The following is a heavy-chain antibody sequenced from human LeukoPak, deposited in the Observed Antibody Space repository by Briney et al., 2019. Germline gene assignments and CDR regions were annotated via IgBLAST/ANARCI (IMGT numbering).Heavy chain of an antibody. D-gene: IGHD4-17*01. CDR3: AKEDAMTTVTTGELDY. CDR2: ISSSSSYI. V-gene: IGHV3-21*01. J-gene: IGHJ4*02. CDR1: GFTFSSYS. Sequence: GGSLILSCAASGFTFSSYSMNWVRQAPGKGLEWVSSISSSSSYIYYADSVKGRFTISRDNAKNSLYLQMNSLRAEDTAVYYCAKEDAMTTVTTGELDYWGQGTLVTVSS.